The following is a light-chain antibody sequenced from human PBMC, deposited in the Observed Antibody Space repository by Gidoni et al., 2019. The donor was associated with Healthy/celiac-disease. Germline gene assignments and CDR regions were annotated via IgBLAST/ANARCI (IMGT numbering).Light chain of an antibody. Sequence: SYALTQPTSVSVSPGQTASITCSGDKLGDKYACWYQQKPGQSPVLVLYQDSKRPSGIPERFSGSNSGNTATLTISGTQAMDEADYYCQAWDSSTVVFGGGTKLTVL. J-gene: IGLJ2*01. CDR2: QDS. CDR1: KLGDKY. V-gene: IGLV3-1*01. CDR3: QAWDSSTVV.